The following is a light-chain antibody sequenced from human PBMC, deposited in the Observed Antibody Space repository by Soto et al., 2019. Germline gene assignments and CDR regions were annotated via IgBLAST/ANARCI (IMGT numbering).Light chain of an antibody. V-gene: IGKV3-20*01. J-gene: IGKJ4*01. CDR3: QQYAESPLN. Sequence: ETVLTQSPGTVSLSPVESANLSCRASQSIGKSYLAWFQHKPGQAPRLLIYGASTRATGIPDRFRGSGSGTDFTLTVSRLESEDFAVYYCQQYAESPLNCGGGTKGDIK. CDR1: QSIGKSY. CDR2: GAS.